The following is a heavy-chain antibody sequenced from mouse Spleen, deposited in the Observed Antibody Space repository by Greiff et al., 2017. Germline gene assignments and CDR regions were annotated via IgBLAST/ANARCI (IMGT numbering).Heavy chain of an antibody. CDR2: IYPGSGNT. J-gene: IGHJ4*01. D-gene: IGHD1-1*01. Sequence: VKLVESGAELVRPGASVKLSCKASGYTFTDYYINWVKQRPGQGLEWIARIYPGSGNTYYNEKFKGKATLTAEKSSSTAYMQLSSLTSEDSAVYFCARSITTVNAMDYWGQGTSVTVSS. CDR3: ARSITTVNAMDY. V-gene: IGHV1-76*01. CDR1: GYTFTDYY.